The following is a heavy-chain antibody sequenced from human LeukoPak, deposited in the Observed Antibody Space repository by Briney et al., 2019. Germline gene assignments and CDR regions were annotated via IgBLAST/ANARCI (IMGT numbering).Heavy chain of an antibody. CDR1: GFTFDDYG. CDR2: INSDGSST. CDR3: ARGPNYGTFDY. Sequence: GGSLRLSCAASGFTFDDYGMSWVRQAPGKGLEWVSRINSDGSSTSYADSVKGRFTISRDNAKNTLYLQMNSLRAEDTAVYYCARGPNYGTFDYWGQGTLVTVSS. V-gene: IGHV3-74*01. D-gene: IGHD4-17*01. J-gene: IGHJ4*02.